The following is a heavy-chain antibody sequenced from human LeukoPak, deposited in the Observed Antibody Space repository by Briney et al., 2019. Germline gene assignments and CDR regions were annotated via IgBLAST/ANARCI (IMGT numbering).Heavy chain of an antibody. D-gene: IGHD6-19*01. J-gene: IGHJ4*02. V-gene: IGHV3-30*02. CDR3: AKSIGSGWYGT. Sequence: GGSLRLSCAASGFIFNSFGMHWVRQAPGKGLEWVTFIQFDESNRYYADSVKGRFTISRDNSNNTLDLQMDSLRAEDTAVYYCAKSIGSGWYGTWGQGTLVTVSS. CDR2: IQFDESNR. CDR1: GFIFNSFG.